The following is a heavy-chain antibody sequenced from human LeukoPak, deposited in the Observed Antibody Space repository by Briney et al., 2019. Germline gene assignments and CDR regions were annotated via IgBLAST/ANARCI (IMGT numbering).Heavy chain of an antibody. V-gene: IGHV3-30*04. CDR2: ISYDGSNK. CDR3: AKLIRGAQAADAFDI. CDR1: GFTFNNYA. Sequence: GRSLRLSCAASGFTFNNYAMHWVRQAPGKGLEWVAVISYDGSNKYYADSVKGRFTISRDNSKNTLYLQMNSLRAEDTAVYYCAKLIRGAQAADAFDIWGQGTMVTVSS. D-gene: IGHD3-10*01. J-gene: IGHJ3*02.